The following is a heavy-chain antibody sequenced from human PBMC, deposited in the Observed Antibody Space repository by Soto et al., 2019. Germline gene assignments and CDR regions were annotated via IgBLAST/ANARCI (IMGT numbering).Heavy chain of an antibody. CDR3: ARQYYYDSTSFDY. CDR1: GGSISSGDYY. CDR2: IYYSGST. D-gene: IGHD3-22*01. V-gene: IGHV4-30-4*01. Sequence: LSLTCTVSGGSISSGDYYWSWIRQPPGKGLEWIGYIYYSGSTYYNPSLKSRVTISVDTSKNQFSLKLSSVTAADTAVYYCARQYYYDSTSFDYWGQGTLVTVSS. J-gene: IGHJ4*02.